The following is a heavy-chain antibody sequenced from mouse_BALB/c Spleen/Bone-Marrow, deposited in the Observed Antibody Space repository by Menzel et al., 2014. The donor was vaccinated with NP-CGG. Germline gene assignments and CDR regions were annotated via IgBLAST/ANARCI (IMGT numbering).Heavy chain of an antibody. CDR3: SRENSLLRLRAMDY. CDR1: GFTFSNYW. J-gene: IGHJ4*01. CDR2: IRLKSNNYAT. Sequence: EVQVVESGGGLVQPGGSMKLSCVASGFTFSNYWMNWVRQSPEKGLEWVAEIRLKSNNYATLYAESVKGRFTLSRDDSKSSGYLQMNNLRAEDTGIYYCSRENSLLRLRAMDYWGQGTSVTVSS. V-gene: IGHV6-6*02. D-gene: IGHD1-2*01.